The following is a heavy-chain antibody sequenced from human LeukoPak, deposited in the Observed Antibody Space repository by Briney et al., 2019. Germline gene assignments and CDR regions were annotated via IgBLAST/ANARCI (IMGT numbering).Heavy chain of an antibody. CDR2: MYYSGGT. CDR1: GGSISSSSYY. J-gene: IGHJ4*02. D-gene: IGHD3-22*01. V-gene: IGHV4-39*01. CDR3: ARHEGGYYPLPDIA. Sequence: PSETLSLTCTVSGGSISSSSYYWGWIRQPPGKGLEWIGSMYYSGGTYYNPSLKSRVTISVDTSKNHFSLKLSSMTAADTAVYYCARHEGGYYPLPDIAWGQGTLATVSS.